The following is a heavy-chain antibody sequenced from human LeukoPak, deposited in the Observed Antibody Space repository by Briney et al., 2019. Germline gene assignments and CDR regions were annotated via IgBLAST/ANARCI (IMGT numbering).Heavy chain of an antibody. Sequence: GGSLRLSCVASGFTFSSYSMNWVRQAPGKGLEWVSYSRNSQNIYYAASVEGRFTISRDNAKNSLYLQMNSLRDEDTAVYYCARDSAYAFDIWGQGTKVTVSS. CDR3: ARDSAYAFDI. CDR2: SRNSQNI. V-gene: IGHV3-48*02. D-gene: IGHD6-19*01. CDR1: GFTFSSYS. J-gene: IGHJ3*02.